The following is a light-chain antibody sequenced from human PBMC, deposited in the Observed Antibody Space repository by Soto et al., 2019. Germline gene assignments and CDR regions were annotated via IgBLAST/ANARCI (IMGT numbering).Light chain of an antibody. J-gene: IGLJ3*02. CDR3: AAWDDSLTGSWV. V-gene: IGLV1-44*01. CDR1: SSNIGNNP. CDR2: SNR. Sequence: QSVLTQPPSASGTPGQRVTISCSGSSSNIGNNPVNWYQQLPGTAPKLLIYSNRHRPSGVPDRFSGSKSGTSASLAISGLQSEDEADYYCAAWDDSLTGSWVFGGGTKLTVL.